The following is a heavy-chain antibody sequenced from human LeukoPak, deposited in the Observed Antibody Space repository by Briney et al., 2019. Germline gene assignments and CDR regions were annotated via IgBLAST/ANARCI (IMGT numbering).Heavy chain of an antibody. V-gene: IGHV3-21*04. CDR2: ISSSSSYI. CDR3: ARASDPWLQLT. CDR1: GFTFSTYS. Sequence: GGSLRLSCAASGFTFSTYSMNWVRQAPGKGLEWVSSISSSSSYIYYPDSVKGRFTISRDNAQTSLYLQMNSLRAEDTAVYYCARASDPWLQLTWGQGTLVTVSS. D-gene: IGHD5-24*01. J-gene: IGHJ5*02.